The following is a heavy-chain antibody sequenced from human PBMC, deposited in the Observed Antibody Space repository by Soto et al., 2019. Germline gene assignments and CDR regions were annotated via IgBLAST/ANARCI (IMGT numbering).Heavy chain of an antibody. CDR2: ITPFNGNT. D-gene: IGHD1-26*01. V-gene: IGHV1-45*02. Sequence: SVKVSCKDSGETYAYSYRHWVRQATGQALEWMGWITPFNGNTNYAQKFQDRVTITRDRSMSTAYMELSSLRSEDTAMYYCARSRGIVGATNDAFDIWGQGTLVSVSS. CDR3: ARSRGIVGATNDAFDI. CDR1: GETYAYSY. J-gene: IGHJ3*02.